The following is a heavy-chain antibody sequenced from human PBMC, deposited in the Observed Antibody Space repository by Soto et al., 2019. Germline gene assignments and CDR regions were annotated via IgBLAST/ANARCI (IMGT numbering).Heavy chain of an antibody. CDR2: INPSGGST. CDR3: ARDLHGVVPRLYYYYGMEV. Sequence: ASVKVSCKASGYTFTSYYIHWVRQAPGQGLEWMGIINPSGGSTSYAQKFQGRVTMTRDTSTSTAYMELSSLRTEDTAVYYCARDLHGVVPRLYYYYGMEVWGQGTTVTVSS. D-gene: IGHD2-2*01. V-gene: IGHV1-46*01. J-gene: IGHJ6*02. CDR1: GYTFTSYY.